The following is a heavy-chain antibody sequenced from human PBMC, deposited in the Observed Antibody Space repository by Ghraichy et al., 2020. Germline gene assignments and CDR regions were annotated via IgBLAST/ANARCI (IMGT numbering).Heavy chain of an antibody. Sequence: SETLSLTCTVSGGSISSYYWSWIRQPPGKGLEWIGYIYYSGSTNYNPSLKSRVTISVDTSKNQFSLKLSSVTAADTAVYYCARASRGTVVVRDWGQATLVTVSS. D-gene: IGHD3-22*01. CDR1: GGSISSYY. J-gene: IGHJ4*02. CDR2: IYYSGST. CDR3: ARASRGTVVVRD. V-gene: IGHV4-59*01.